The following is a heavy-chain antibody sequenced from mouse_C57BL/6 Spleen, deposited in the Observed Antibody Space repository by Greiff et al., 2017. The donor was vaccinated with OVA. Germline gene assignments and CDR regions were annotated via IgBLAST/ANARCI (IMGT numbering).Heavy chain of an antibody. CDR2: IYPGSGST. J-gene: IGHJ2*01. CDR3: ARENGVYDCGLFYYFDY. CDR1: GYTFTSYW. V-gene: IGHV1-55*01. D-gene: IGHD2-4*01. Sequence: QVQLQQPGAELVKPGASVKMSCKASGYTFTSYWITWVKQRPGQGLEWIGDIYPGSGSTNYNEKFKSKATLTVDTSSSTAYMPLSSLTSEDSAVYYCARENGVYDCGLFYYFDYWGQGTTLTVSS.